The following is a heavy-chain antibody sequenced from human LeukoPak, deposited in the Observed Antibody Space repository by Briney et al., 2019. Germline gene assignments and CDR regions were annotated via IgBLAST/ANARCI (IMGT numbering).Heavy chain of an antibody. Sequence: GASVKVSCKASGYTFTGYYMHWLRQAPGQGLEGMGWINPNSDGTNYAQKFQGRVTMTRDTSISTAYMELSRLRSDDTAVYYCARGYSYGRGGFDYWGQGTLVTVSS. V-gene: IGHV1-2*02. D-gene: IGHD5-18*01. CDR1: GYTFTGYY. CDR3: ARGYSYGRGGFDY. J-gene: IGHJ4*02. CDR2: INPNSDGT.